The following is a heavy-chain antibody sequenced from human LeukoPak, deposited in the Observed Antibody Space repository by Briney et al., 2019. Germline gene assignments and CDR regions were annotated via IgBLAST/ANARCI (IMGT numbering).Heavy chain of an antibody. Sequence: SVKVSCKASGGTFSSYAISWVRQAPGHGLEWMGGIIPIFGTANYAQKFQGRVTITADESTSTAYMELSSLRSEDTAVYYCARLYSYGTGRFDYWGQGTLVTVSS. CDR2: IIPIFGTA. D-gene: IGHD5-18*01. J-gene: IGHJ4*02. V-gene: IGHV1-69*13. CDR1: GGTFSSYA. CDR3: ARLYSYGTGRFDY.